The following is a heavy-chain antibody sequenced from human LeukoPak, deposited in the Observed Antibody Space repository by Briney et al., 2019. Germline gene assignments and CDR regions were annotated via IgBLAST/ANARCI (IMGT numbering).Heavy chain of an antibody. J-gene: IGHJ6*02. CDR1: GFTFSNAW. Sequence: GGSLRLSCAASGFTFSNAWMSWVRQAPGKGLEWVGRIKSKTDGGTTDYAAPVKGRFTISRDDSKNTLYLQMNSLKTEDTAVYYCTRVNDYYYGMDVWGQGTTVTVSS. CDR2: IKSKTDGGTT. CDR3: TRVNDYYYGMDV. V-gene: IGHV3-15*01.